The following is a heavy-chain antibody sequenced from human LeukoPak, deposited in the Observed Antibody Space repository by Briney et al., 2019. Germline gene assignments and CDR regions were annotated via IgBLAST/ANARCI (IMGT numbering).Heavy chain of an antibody. V-gene: IGHV3-23*01. J-gene: IGHJ4*02. CDR2: ISGSGGST. Sequence: GGSLRLSCAASGFTFSSYSMSWVRQAPGRGLEWVSAISGSGGSTYYADSGNARLTISRDNSQIPLHLQMSRLRAEETAVYYCAKERRLVVVITIFVYWGERTLFTASS. D-gene: IGHD3-22*01. CDR1: GFTFSSYS. CDR3: AKERRLVVVITIFVY.